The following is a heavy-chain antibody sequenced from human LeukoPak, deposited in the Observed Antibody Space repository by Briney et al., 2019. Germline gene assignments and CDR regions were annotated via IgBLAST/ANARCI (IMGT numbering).Heavy chain of an antibody. D-gene: IGHD2-15*01. Sequence: PSETLSLTCAVYGGSFSGYYWSWIRQPPGKGLEWIGEINHSGSTNYNPSLKRRVIMSVHTTKHQLSLKLSSVTGEDTAVYYCARLPYCSGGSCYFDYWGEGTLVTVSS. V-gene: IGHV4-34*01. CDR2: INHSGST. CDR3: ARLPYCSGGSCYFDY. CDR1: GGSFSGYY. J-gene: IGHJ4*02.